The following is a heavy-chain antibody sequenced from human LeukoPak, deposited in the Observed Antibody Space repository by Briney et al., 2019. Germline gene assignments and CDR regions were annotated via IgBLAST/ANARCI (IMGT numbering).Heavy chain of an antibody. J-gene: IGHJ5*02. D-gene: IGHD2-2*01. CDR2: IIPIFGTA. Sequence: ASVKVSCKASGGTFSSYAISWVRQAPGQGLEWMGGIIPIFGTANYAQKFQGRVTITTDESTSTAYMELSSLRSEDTAVYYCARTPLGYCSSTSCYNWFDPWGQGILVTVSS. V-gene: IGHV1-69*05. CDR1: GGTFSSYA. CDR3: ARTPLGYCSSTSCYNWFDP.